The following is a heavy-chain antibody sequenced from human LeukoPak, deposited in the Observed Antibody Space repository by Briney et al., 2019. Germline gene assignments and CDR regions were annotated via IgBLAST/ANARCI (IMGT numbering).Heavy chain of an antibody. CDR3: ARGPRSDVVVPAALHYYYYGMDV. J-gene: IGHJ6*02. CDR2: INHSEST. Sequence: SETLSLTCAVYGGSFSGYYWSWIRQPPGKGLEWIGEINHSESTNYNPSLKSRVTISVDTSKNQFSLKLSSVTAADTAVYYCARGPRSDVVVPAALHYYYYGMDVWGQGTTVTVSS. D-gene: IGHD2-2*01. CDR1: GGSFSGYY. V-gene: IGHV4-34*01.